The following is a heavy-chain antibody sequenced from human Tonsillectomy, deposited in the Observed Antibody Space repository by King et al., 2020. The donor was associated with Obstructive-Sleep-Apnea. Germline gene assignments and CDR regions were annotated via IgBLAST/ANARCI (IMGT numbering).Heavy chain of an antibody. CDR1: GFTFSSYG. J-gene: IGHJ4*02. CDR3: AKDPHSNYIDY. CDR2: IRYDGSNK. Sequence: VQLVESGGGVVQPGRSLRLSCAASGFTFSSYGMHWVRQAPGKGLEWVAFIRYDGSNKYYADSVKGRFTISRDNSKNTLYLQMNSLRAEDTAVYYCAKDPHSNYIDYWGQGTLVTVSS. D-gene: IGHD4-11*01. V-gene: IGHV3-30*02.